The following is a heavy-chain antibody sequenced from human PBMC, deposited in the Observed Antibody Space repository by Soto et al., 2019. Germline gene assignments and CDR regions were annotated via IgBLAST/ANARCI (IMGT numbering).Heavy chain of an antibody. CDR3: AKSGGAFDI. CDR2: ISYDGSNK. V-gene: IGHV3-30*18. J-gene: IGHJ3*02. D-gene: IGHD3-16*01. CDR1: GFTFSSYG. Sequence: QVQLVESGGGVVQPGRSLRLSCAASGFTFSSYGMHWVRQAPGKGLEWVAVISYDGSNKYYADSVKGRFTISRDNSKNTLYLQMNSLRAEDKAVYSCAKSGGAFDIWGQGTMVTVSS.